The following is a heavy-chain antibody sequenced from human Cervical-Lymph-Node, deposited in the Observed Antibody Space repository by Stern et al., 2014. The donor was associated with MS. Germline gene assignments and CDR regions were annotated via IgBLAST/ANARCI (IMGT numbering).Heavy chain of an antibody. V-gene: IGHV3-30-3*01. CDR2: ISYDGSSK. J-gene: IGHJ6*02. Sequence: VQLVESGGGVVQPGRSLRLSCAASGFTFSSYGLHWVRQAPGKGLEWVAVISYDGSSKYYADSVRGRFTISRDNSENTLYLQMTSLRAEDTAVYFCAREITMIRNRLVTYYYGMDDWGQGTTVTVSS. CDR3: AREITMIRNRLVTYYYGMDD. D-gene: IGHD3-10*01. CDR1: GFTFSSYG.